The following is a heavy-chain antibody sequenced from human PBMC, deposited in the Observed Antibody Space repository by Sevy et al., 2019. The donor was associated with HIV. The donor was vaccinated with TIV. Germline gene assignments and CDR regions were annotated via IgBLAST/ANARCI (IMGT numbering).Heavy chain of an antibody. J-gene: IGHJ4*02. CDR2: ISYDGSNK. D-gene: IGHD6-13*01. CDR1: GFTFSSYA. Sequence: GGSLRLSCAASGFTFSSYAMHWVRQAPDKGLEWVAVISYDGSNKYYADSVKGRFTISRDNSKNTLYLQMNSLRAEDTAVYYCARDEARAAAGYFDYWGQGTLVTVSS. V-gene: IGHV3-30-3*01. CDR3: ARDEARAAAGYFDY.